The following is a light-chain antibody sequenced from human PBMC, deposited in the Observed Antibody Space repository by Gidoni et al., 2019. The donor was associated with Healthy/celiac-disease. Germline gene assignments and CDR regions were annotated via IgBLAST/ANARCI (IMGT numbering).Light chain of an antibody. CDR3: QQYGSSPRT. Sequence: ESVLTTSPGTLSLPPGERATLSCRASQSVSSSYFAWYQQKPGQAPRLLIYGASSRATGIPDRFSGSGSGTDFTLTISRLEPEDFAVYYCQQYGSSPRTFXQXTKLXIK. CDR2: GAS. V-gene: IGKV3-20*01. CDR1: QSVSSSY. J-gene: IGKJ2*01.